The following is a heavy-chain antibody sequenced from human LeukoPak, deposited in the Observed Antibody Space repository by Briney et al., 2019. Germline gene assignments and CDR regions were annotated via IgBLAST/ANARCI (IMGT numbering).Heavy chain of an antibody. D-gene: IGHD2-15*01. J-gene: IGHJ4*02. CDR3: ARDRCSGGICYSFDQ. CDR2: ISSSGTYI. Sequence: PGGSLRLSCAASGFTFNNYGMNWVRQAPGKGLEWVSSISSSGTYIYYADSVKGRFTISRDNAKNSLYLQMNSLRAEDTAVYYCARDRCSGGICYSFDQWGQGTLVTVSP. V-gene: IGHV3-21*01. CDR1: GFTFNNYG.